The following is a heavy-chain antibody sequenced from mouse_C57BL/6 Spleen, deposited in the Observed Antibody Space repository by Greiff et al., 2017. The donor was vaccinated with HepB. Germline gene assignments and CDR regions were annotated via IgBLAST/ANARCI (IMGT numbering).Heavy chain of an antibody. CDR3: ASNWDEGFAY. D-gene: IGHD4-1*01. Sequence: EVKLQQSGPELVKPGASVKIPCKASGYTFTDYNMDWVKQSHGKSLEWIGDINPNNGGTIYNQKFKGKATLTVDKSSSTAYMELRSLTSEDTAVYYCASNWDEGFAYWGQGTLVTVSA. CDR1: GYTFTDYN. CDR2: INPNNGGT. J-gene: IGHJ3*01. V-gene: IGHV1-18*01.